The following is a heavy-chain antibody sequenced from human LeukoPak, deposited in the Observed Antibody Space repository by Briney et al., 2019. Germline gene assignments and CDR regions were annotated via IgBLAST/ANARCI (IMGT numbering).Heavy chain of an antibody. CDR1: GGSISSYY. J-gene: IGHJ5*02. Sequence: SETLSLTCTVSGGSISSYYWSWIRQPPGKGLEWIGYIYYNGSTNYNPSLKSRVTISVDTSKNQFSPKLSSVTAADTVVYYCARSTSRMGLFDPWGQGTLVTVSS. D-gene: IGHD2-8*01. CDR2: IYYNGST. CDR3: ARSTSRMGLFDP. V-gene: IGHV4-59*01.